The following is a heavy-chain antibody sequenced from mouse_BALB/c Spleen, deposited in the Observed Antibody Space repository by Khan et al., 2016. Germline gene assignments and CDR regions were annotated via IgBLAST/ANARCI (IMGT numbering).Heavy chain of an antibody. D-gene: IGHD1-1*01. CDR3: ARSRGSSYDYYAMDY. CDR1: GYTFTDYS. CDR2: INTETGEP. V-gene: IGHV9-2-1*01. Sequence: QIQLVQSGPELKKPGETVKISCKASGYTFTDYSMHWVKQAPGKGLKWMGWINTETGEPTYADDFKGRFAFSLETSASTAYLQINNLKNEDTATYFWARSRGSSYDYYAMDYWGQGTSVTVSS. J-gene: IGHJ4*01.